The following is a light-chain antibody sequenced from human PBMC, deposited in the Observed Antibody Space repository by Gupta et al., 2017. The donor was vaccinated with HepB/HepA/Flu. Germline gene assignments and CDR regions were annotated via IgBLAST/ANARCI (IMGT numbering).Light chain of an antibody. CDR1: SSNIGAGYD. CDR2: GNT. Sequence: QSVLTQPPSVSGAPGQRATISCTGSSSNIGAGYDVHWYQRFPGRAPKVLIYGNTNRPSGVPDRFSGSKSGTAASLAISGLQAEDEADYYCQSYDSSLRVVFGGGTKVTVL. CDR3: QSYDSSLRVV. V-gene: IGLV1-40*01. J-gene: IGLJ2*01.